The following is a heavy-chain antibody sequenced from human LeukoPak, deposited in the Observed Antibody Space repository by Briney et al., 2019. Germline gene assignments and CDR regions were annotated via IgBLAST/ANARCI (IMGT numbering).Heavy chain of an antibody. V-gene: IGHV4-30-2*01. D-gene: IGHD6-6*01. CDR3: ARDRYSSSSRYYFDY. CDR1: GGSISSGGYY. J-gene: IGHJ4*02. Sequence: PSQTLSLTCTVSGGSISSGGYYWSWIRQPPGKGLEWIGYIYHSGSTYYNPSLKSRVTISVDRSKNQFSLKLSSVTAADTAVYYCARDRYSSSSRYYFDYWGQGTLVTVSS. CDR2: IYHSGST.